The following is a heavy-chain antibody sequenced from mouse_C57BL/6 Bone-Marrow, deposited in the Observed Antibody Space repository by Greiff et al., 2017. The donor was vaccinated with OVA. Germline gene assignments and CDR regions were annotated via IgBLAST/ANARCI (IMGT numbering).Heavy chain of an antibody. J-gene: IGHJ4*01. Sequence: EVQLVESGGGLVQPGGSLSLSCAASGFTFTDYYMSWVRQPPGTALEWLGFIRNKANGYTTEYSASVKGRFTISRDNSQSILYLQMNALRAEDSATYYCARYEGMITRYYAMDYWGQGTSVTVSS. D-gene: IGHD2-4*01. CDR1: GFTFTDYY. V-gene: IGHV7-3*01. CDR2: IRNKANGYTT. CDR3: ARYEGMITRYYAMDY.